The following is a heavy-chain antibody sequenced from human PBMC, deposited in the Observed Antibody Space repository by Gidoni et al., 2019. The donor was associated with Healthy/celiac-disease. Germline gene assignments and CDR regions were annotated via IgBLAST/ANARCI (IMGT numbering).Heavy chain of an antibody. CDR3: AKSLGS. CDR1: GFTFDAYA. D-gene: IGHD2-15*01. CDR2: ISWNSGSI. Sequence: EVQLVEYGGGLVQPGRFLRLSCAASGFTFDAYAMHWVRQAPGKGLEWVSGISWNSGSIGYADSVKGRFTISRDNAKNSLYLQMNSLRAEDTALYYCAKSLGSWGQGTLVTVSS. V-gene: IGHV3-9*01. J-gene: IGHJ5*02.